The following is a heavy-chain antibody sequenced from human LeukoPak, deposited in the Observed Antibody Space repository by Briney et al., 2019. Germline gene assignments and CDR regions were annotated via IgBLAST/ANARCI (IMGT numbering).Heavy chain of an antibody. D-gene: IGHD3/OR15-3a*01. CDR3: AKGSRWGLGDY. J-gene: IGHJ4*02. CDR1: GFTFSSYA. Sequence: GGSLRLSCAASGFTFSSYAMSWVRQAPGKGLAWLSAISGSGGSTYYADSVKRRFTISRDNSKNTLYLQMNSLRAEDTAVYYCAKGSRWGLGDYWGQGTLVTVSS. CDR2: ISGSGGST. V-gene: IGHV3-23*01.